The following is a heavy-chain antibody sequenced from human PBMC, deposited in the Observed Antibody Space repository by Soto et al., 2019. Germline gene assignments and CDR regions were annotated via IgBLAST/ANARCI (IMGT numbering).Heavy chain of an antibody. Sequence: SEILSLTCAVSGGSVNTGYWWSWVRQPPGKGLEWIGYIYYSGSTNYNPSLKSRVTISVDTSKNQFSLKLSSVTAADTAVYYCARVNYDDRSGRWPNGMDVWGQGTTVTVSS. CDR2: IYYSGST. V-gene: IGHV4-61*01. CDR1: GGSVNTGYW. D-gene: IGHD3-22*01. CDR3: ARVNYDDRSGRWPNGMDV. J-gene: IGHJ6*02.